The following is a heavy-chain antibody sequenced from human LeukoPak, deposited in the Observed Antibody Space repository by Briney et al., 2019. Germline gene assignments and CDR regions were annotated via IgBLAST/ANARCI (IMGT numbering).Heavy chain of an antibody. D-gene: IGHD3-22*01. CDR1: GGPTSSFY. CDR2: IFTTGDT. V-gene: IGHV4-4*07. CDR3: ATSLYYDSSGYYYAIAY. J-gene: IGHJ4*02. Sequence: SETLSLTCTVSGGPTSSFYWSWIRQPAGKGLEWIGRIFTTGDTDYNPSLKSRVTMLVDTSKNQFSLKLTSVTAADTAVYYCATSLYYDSSGYYYAIAYWGQGILVTVSS.